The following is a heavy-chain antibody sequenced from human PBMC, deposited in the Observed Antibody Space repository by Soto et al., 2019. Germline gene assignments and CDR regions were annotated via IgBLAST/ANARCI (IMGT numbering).Heavy chain of an antibody. J-gene: IGHJ6*03. CDR2: ISGSGDTT. V-gene: IGHV3-23*01. Sequence: EVQLLESGGDLVQPGGPLRLSCAASGFTFSDYAVSWVRQAPGKGLEWVSTISGSGDTTYHADSVKGRCTISRDNSKNMVYLQMNSLGAEDTATYYCAKGGNTNYHYYYCMDVWGKGTTVTVSS. CDR3: AKGGNTNYHYYYCMDV. CDR1: GFTFSDYA. D-gene: IGHD2-2*01.